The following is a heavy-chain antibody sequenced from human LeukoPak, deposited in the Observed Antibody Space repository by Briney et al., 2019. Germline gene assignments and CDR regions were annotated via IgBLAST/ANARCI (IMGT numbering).Heavy chain of an antibody. D-gene: IGHD5-18*01. CDR3: AREVDTANDY. V-gene: IGHV4-34*01. CDR1: GGSFSGYY. CDR2: IYYSGST. J-gene: IGHJ4*02. Sequence: SETLSLTCAVYGGSFSGYYWSWIRQPPGKGLEWIGSIYYSGSTYYNPSLKSRVTISVDTSKNQFSLKLSSVTAADTAVYYCAREVDTANDYWGQGTLVTVSS.